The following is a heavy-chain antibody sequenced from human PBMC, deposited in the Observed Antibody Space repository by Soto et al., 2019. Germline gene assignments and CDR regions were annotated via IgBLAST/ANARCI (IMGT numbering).Heavy chain of an antibody. D-gene: IGHD3-9*01. CDR2: IIPILGIA. CDR3: ASQYVLRYFDWLLGNYYYYGMDV. Sequence: ASVKVSCKASGGTFSSYTISWVRLAPGQGLEWMGRIIPILGIANYAQKFQGRVTITADKSTSTAYMELSSLRSEDTAVYYCASQYVLRYFDWLLGNYYYYGMDVRGQGTTVTVSS. V-gene: IGHV1-69*02. CDR1: GGTFSSYT. J-gene: IGHJ6*02.